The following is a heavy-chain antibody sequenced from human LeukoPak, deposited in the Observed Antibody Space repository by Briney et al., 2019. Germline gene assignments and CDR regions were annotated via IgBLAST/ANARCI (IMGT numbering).Heavy chain of an antibody. V-gene: IGHV4-4*07. CDR3: ARVPYSSNWYGDAFDV. CDR1: GGSISSYY. D-gene: IGHD6-13*01. Sequence: PSETLSLTCTVSGGSISSYYWSWIRQPAGKGLEWIGRVYTSGSANYNPSLKSRVTMSVDTSKNQFSLKLSSVTAADTAVYCARVPYSSNWYGDAFDVWGQGTVVTVSS. J-gene: IGHJ3*01. CDR2: VYTSGSA.